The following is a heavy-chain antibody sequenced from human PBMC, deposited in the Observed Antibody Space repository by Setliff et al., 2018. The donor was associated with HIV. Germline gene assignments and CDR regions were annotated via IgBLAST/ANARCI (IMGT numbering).Heavy chain of an antibody. D-gene: IGHD1-26*01. CDR2: ISTSGNRI. Sequence: PGGSLRLSCAASGFTFSSYEMNWVRQAPGKGLEWVSYISTSGNRIHYADSVKGRFTISRGNAKNSLYLQMDSLRAEDTAVYYCAPLVGATGAPSYWGQGTLVTVSS. V-gene: IGHV3-48*03. CDR1: GFTFSSYE. CDR3: APLVGATGAPSY. J-gene: IGHJ4*02.